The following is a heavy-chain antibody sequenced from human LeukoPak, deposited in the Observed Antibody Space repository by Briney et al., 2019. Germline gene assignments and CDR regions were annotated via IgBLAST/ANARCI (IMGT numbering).Heavy chain of an antibody. CDR1: GDSISRYY. J-gene: IGHJ4*02. CDR3: AREITSTSRHFDY. D-gene: IGHD2-2*01. CDR2: MYTSEST. Sequence: PSETLSLTCTVSGDSISRYYWSWIRQPAGKGLEWIGRMYTSESTNYNPSLKNRITMSVDPSKNQFSLKLIFVTAADTAVYYCAREITSTSRHFDYWGQGTLVTVSS. V-gene: IGHV4-4*07.